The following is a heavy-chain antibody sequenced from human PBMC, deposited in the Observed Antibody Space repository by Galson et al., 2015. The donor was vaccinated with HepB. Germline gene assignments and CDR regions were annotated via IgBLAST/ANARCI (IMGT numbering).Heavy chain of an antibody. Sequence: SVKVSRKASGGTFSSYAISWVRQAPGQGLEWMGGIIPIFGTANYAQKFQGRVTITADESTSTAYMELSSLRSEDTAVYYCARDPRQLEALNWFDPWGQGTLVTVSS. V-gene: IGHV1-69*13. CDR1: GGTFSSYA. CDR2: IIPIFGTA. CDR3: ARDPRQLEALNWFDP. J-gene: IGHJ5*02. D-gene: IGHD6-13*01.